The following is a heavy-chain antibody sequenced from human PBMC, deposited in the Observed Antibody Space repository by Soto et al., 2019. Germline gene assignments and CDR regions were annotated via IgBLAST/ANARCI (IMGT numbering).Heavy chain of an antibody. D-gene: IGHD2-2*01. V-gene: IGHV3-11*01. CDR3: ARGHLGYCSSTSCYVRGGWFDP. J-gene: IGHJ5*02. CDR1: GFTFSDYY. CDR2: ISSSGSTI. Sequence: QVQLVESGGGLVKPGGSLRLSCAASGFTFSDYYMSWIRQAPGKGLEWVSYISSSGSTIYYADSVKGRFTISRDNAKNSLYLQMNSLRGEDTGVYYCARGHLGYCSSTSCYVRGGWFDPWGQGTLVTVSS.